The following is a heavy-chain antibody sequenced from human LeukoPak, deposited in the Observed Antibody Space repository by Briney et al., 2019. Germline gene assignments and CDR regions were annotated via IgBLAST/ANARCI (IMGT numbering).Heavy chain of an antibody. CDR1: GFTFSSYA. Sequence: GGSLRLSCAASGFTFSSYAMHWVRQAPGKGLEWVAVISYDGSNKYYADSVKGRFSISRDNSKNTLYLQMNSLRAEDTAVYYCARDRAYYYGSGSYYTPSYYYYGMDVWGQGTTVTVSS. V-gene: IGHV3-30-3*01. CDR3: ARDRAYYYGSGSYYTPSYYYYGMDV. CDR2: ISYDGSNK. J-gene: IGHJ6*02. D-gene: IGHD3-10*01.